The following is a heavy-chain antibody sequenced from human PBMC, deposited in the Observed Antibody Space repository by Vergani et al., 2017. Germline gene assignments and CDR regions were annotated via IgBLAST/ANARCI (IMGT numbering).Heavy chain of an antibody. J-gene: IGHJ4*02. D-gene: IGHD3-22*01. Sequence: EVQLLESGGGLVQPGGSLRLSCAASGFTFSSYAMSWVRQAPGKGLEWVSAISGSGGSTYYADSVKGRFTTSRDNSKNTLDLQMNSLRAEDTAVYYCAKGSGLYYYDSSGYRPTYFDYWGQGTLVTVSS. CDR1: GFTFSSYA. V-gene: IGHV3-23*01. CDR3: AKGSGLYYYDSSGYRPTYFDY. CDR2: ISGSGGST.